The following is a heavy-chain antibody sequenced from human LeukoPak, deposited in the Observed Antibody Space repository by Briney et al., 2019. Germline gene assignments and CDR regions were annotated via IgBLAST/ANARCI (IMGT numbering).Heavy chain of an antibody. CDR2: IYYSGSP. J-gene: IGHJ5*02. Sequence: PSETLSLTCTVSGGSISRGGYYWSWIRQHPGKGLEWIGYIYYSGSPYYNPSLKSRVTISVDTSKNQFSLKLHSVTAADTAVYYCAREGASHNWFDPWGQGTLVTVSS. V-gene: IGHV4-31*03. CDR1: GGSISRGGYY. CDR3: AREGASHNWFDP.